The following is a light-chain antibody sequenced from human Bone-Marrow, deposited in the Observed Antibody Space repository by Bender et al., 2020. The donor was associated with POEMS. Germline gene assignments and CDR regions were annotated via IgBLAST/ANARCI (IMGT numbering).Light chain of an antibody. CDR3: SSWDDSLSGWV. V-gene: IGLV2-14*03. Sequence: QSALTQPASVSGSPGQSITISCTGTSSDVGGQPFVSWYQQHPDKVPKLIIYEVNNRPSGVSNRFSGSKSGNTASLAISDIQSEDEGDYYCSSWDDSLSGWVFGGGTKLTVL. CDR2: EVN. J-gene: IGLJ3*02. CDR1: SSDVGGQPF.